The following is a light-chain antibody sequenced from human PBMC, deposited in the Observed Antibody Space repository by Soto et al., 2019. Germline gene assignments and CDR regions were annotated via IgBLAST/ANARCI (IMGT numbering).Light chain of an antibody. CDR3: SSYGGFNNVL. J-gene: IGLJ2*01. CDR1: GTDVGQYNY. CDR2: HVS. Sequence: ALTQPPSASGSPGQSVTISCTGAGTDVGQYNYVSWYQQHPGKAPKLLIHHVSRRPSRVPARFSGSKSGNTASLTVSGLQTEDEADYYCSSYGGFNNVLFGGGTKLTVL. V-gene: IGLV2-8*01.